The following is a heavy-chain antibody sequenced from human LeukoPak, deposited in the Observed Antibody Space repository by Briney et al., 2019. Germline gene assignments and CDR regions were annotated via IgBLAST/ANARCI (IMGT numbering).Heavy chain of an antibody. Sequence: ASVKVSCKASGHTFTNYYIHWVRQAPGQGLECMGIINPSGGSTSYAQKFQGRVTMTRDMSTSTVYMELSSLRSEDTAVYYCARGGVGATTYVWFDPWSQGTLVTVSS. J-gene: IGHJ5*02. V-gene: IGHV1-46*01. D-gene: IGHD1-26*01. CDR3: ARGGVGATTYVWFDP. CDR2: INPSGGST. CDR1: GHTFTNYY.